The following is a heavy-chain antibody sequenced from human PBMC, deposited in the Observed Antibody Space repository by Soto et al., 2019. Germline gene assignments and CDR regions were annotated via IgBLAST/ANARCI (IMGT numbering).Heavy chain of an antibody. CDR3: GRGSWLKRFDP. CDR2: INAGNGNT. CDR1: GYTFTSYA. D-gene: IGHD3-22*01. Sequence: ASVKVSCKASGYTFTSYAMHWVRQAPGQRLEWMGWINAGNGNTKYSQKFQGRVTITRDTSASTAYMELSSLRSEDTAVYYCGRGSWLKRFDPWGQGTLVTVSS. V-gene: IGHV1-3*01. J-gene: IGHJ5*02.